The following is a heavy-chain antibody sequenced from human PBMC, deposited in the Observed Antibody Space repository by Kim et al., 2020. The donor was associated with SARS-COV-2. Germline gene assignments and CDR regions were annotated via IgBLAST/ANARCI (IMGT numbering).Heavy chain of an antibody. CDR1: GFSVTSNY. V-gene: IGHV3-53*01. CDR3: ATSNSFYHFLL. CDR2: IYSGDYT. J-gene: IGHJ4*02. Sequence: GGSLRLSCAASGFSVTSNYMSWVRQAPGKGLEWVSTIYSGDYTYYTDSVKGRFTISRIDSKNTLYLQMRNLRPEDSAVYYCATSNSFYHFLLWGQGTLVSVSS. D-gene: IGHD4-4*01.